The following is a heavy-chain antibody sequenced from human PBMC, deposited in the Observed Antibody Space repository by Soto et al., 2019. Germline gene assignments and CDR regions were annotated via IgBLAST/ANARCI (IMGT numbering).Heavy chain of an antibody. Sequence: PGGSLRLSCAASGFTFSSYGMHWVRQAPGKGLEWVAVISYDGSNKYYADSVKGRFTISRDNSKNTLYLQMNSLRAEDTAVYYCAKASRYSSSPPPDYWGQGTLVTVSS. J-gene: IGHJ4*02. D-gene: IGHD6-6*01. CDR3: AKASRYSSSPPPDY. CDR1: GFTFSSYG. V-gene: IGHV3-30*18. CDR2: ISYDGSNK.